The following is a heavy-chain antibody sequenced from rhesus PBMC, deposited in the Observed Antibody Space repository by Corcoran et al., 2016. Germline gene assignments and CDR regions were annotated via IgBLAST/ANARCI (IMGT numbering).Heavy chain of an antibody. Sequence: QVQLQESGPGLVKPSETLSLTCAVSGGSISSNYWRWIRQAPGKGLEWIGYICGRCSTYYNPSPKSRGTRSVETSKNQRSLKLSAVTAADTAVDYCARGASRGKYYCDYWGQGVLVTVSS. J-gene: IGHJ4*01. V-gene: IGHV4S11*01. CDR1: GGSISSNY. CDR3: ARGASRGKYYCDY. D-gene: IGHD1-44*01. CDR2: ICGRCST.